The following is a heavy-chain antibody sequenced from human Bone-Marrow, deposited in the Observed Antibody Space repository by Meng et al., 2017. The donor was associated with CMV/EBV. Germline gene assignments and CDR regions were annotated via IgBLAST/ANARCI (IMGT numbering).Heavy chain of an antibody. CDR1: GFTFSSYS. V-gene: IGHV3-21*01. CDR2: ISSSSSYI. J-gene: IGHJ6*02. Sequence: GESLKISCAASGFTFSSYSMNWVRQAPRKGLEWVSSISSSSSYIYYADSVKGRFTISRDNAKNSLYLQMNSLRAEHTAVYYCARDGVVVPAAPSENYYYYYGMDVWGQGTTVTVSS. CDR3: ARDGVVVPAAPSENYYYYYGMDV. D-gene: IGHD2-2*01.